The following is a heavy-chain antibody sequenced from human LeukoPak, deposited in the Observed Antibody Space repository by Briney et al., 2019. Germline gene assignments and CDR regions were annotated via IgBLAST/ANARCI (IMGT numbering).Heavy chain of an antibody. J-gene: IGHJ4*02. CDR1: GFTFSSYA. Sequence: GGSLRLSSAASGFTFSSYAMSWVRQAPGKGLEWVSAISGSGGSTYYADSVKGRFTISRDNSKNTLYLQMNSLRAEDTAVCYCAKDLGDYDILTGYFPFDYWGQGTLVTVSS. CDR3: AKDLGDYDILTGYFPFDY. D-gene: IGHD3-9*01. V-gene: IGHV3-23*01. CDR2: ISGSGGST.